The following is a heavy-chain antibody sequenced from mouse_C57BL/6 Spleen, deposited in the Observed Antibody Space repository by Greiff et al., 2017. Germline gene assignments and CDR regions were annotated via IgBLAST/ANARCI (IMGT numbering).Heavy chain of an antibody. J-gene: IGHJ2*01. D-gene: IGHD5-1*01. CDR3: TRTGSNCFDY. Sequence: QVQLQQSGAELVRPGASVTLSCKASGYTFTDYEMHWVKQTPVHGLEWIGAIDPETGGTAYNQKFKGKAILTADKSSSTAYMELRSLTSEDSAVYYCTRTGSNCFDYWGQGTTLTVSS. CDR1: GYTFTDYE. CDR2: IDPETGGT. V-gene: IGHV1-15*01.